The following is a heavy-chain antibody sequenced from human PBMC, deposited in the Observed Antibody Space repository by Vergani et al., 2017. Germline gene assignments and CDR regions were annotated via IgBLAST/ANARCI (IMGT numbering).Heavy chain of an antibody. J-gene: IGHJ4*02. V-gene: IGHV3-11*04. Sequence: QLQLVESGGGLVKPGGSLRLSCAGSGFIFDDYYINWIRQTPGKGLEWLSYISSTGSTLFYADSVKGRFTISRDNSQNSVFLQMTGLRDEDTAVYYCARGSAPFGSGWGAPDYWGQGTLVTVTS. CDR3: ARGSAPFGSGWGAPDY. CDR2: ISSTGSTL. CDR1: GFIFDDYY. D-gene: IGHD6-19*01.